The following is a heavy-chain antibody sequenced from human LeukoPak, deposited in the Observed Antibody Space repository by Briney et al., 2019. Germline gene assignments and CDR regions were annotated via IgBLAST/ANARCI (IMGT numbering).Heavy chain of an antibody. V-gene: IGHV3-23*01. CDR3: AKRSGSYGPFDY. CDR2: ISNSGGGT. J-gene: IGHJ4*02. CDR1: GFTFSSYA. Sequence: PGGSLRLSCAASGFTFSSYAMSWVRQAPGKGLEWVSAISNSGGGTYYADSVKGRFTVSRDDSKNTLYLQMNSLRAEDTAVYYCAKRSGSYGPFDYWGQGILVTVSS. D-gene: IGHD3-10*01.